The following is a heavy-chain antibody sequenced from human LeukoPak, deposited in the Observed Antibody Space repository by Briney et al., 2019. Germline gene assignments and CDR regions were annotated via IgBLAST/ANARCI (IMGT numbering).Heavy chain of an antibody. D-gene: IGHD3-10*01. CDR2: IYYRGST. CDR3: ARDRGLWFGELPFDY. Sequence: SETLSLTCTVSGGSISSSSYYWGRIRQPPGEGLGWMGSIYYRGSTYYNPSLKSRVTISVDTSKNQFFLKLNSVAAAGTAVYYCARDRGLWFGELPFDYWGQGTLVTVSS. J-gene: IGHJ4*02. CDR1: GGSISSSSYY. V-gene: IGHV4-39*07.